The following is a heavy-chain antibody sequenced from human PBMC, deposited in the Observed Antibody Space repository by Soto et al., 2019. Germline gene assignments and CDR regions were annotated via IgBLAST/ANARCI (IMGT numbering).Heavy chain of an antibody. V-gene: IGHV5-51*01. Sequence: GESLKISCRTSGYSFINYWISWVRQMPGKGLEWMGIIYPGDSDTRYNPSFQGQVTISADKSISTAFLQWSSLKASDTAMYFCARRHVTTWANDFWGQGTPLTVSS. CDR1: GYSFINYW. D-gene: IGHD1-1*01. CDR2: IYPGDSDT. CDR3: ARRHVTTWANDF. J-gene: IGHJ4*02.